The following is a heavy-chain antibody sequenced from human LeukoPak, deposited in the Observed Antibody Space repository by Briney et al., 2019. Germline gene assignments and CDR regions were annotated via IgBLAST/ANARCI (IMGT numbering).Heavy chain of an antibody. J-gene: IGHJ4*02. CDR3: ATPPRMVRGS. Sequence: GGSLRLSCAASGFTISNAWMSWVRQAPGKGLEWVANIKQDGSEKYYVDSVKGRFTISRDNAKNSLYLQMNSLRAEDTAVYYCATPPRMVRGSWGQGTLVTVSS. CDR1: GFTISNAW. V-gene: IGHV3-7*01. D-gene: IGHD3-10*01. CDR2: IKQDGSEK.